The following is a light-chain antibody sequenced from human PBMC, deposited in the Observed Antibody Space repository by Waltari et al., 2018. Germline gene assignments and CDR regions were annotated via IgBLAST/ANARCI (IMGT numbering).Light chain of an antibody. CDR1: QSITSR. CDR2: AAS. J-gene: IGKJ2*01. CDR3: QQYYSTPYT. V-gene: IGKV1-39*01. Sequence: DIQMTQSPSSLSASVGDRVTITCRASQSITSRLNWYQQKPGKAPKALIYAASSLQSGVPSRYSGSGSGTDFTLTISSLQAEDVAVYYCQQYYSTPYTFGQGTKLEIK.